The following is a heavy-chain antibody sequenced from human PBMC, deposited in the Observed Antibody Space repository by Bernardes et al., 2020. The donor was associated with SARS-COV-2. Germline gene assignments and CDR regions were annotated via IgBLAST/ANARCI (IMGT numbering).Heavy chain of an antibody. Sequence: SGPTLVKPTQTLTLTCTFSGFSLSTSEVGVGWIRQPPGKALEWLAHIYWDDDKRYRPSLKSRLTITKDTSRKQVVLTMTNMDPVDTATYYCAHRLPNYGAYSVGVTDVWGQGTTVTVSS. D-gene: IGHD4-17*01. CDR2: IYWDDDK. J-gene: IGHJ6*02. CDR1: GFSLSTSEVG. V-gene: IGHV2-5*02. CDR3: AHRLPNYGAYSVGVTDV.